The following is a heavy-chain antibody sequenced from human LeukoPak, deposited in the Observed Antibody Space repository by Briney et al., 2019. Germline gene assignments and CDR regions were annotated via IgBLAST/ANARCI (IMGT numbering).Heavy chain of an antibody. Sequence: GGSLRLSCAASGFTFTTYWMSWVRQLPGKGLEWVANINQDGTEKYYVDSVKGRFTISRDNTKNSLYLQMNSLRAEDTAVYYCARDNTAMANDAFDIWGQGTMVTVSS. J-gene: IGHJ3*02. V-gene: IGHV3-7*01. CDR2: INQDGTEK. CDR1: GFTFTTYW. CDR3: ARDNTAMANDAFDI. D-gene: IGHD5-18*01.